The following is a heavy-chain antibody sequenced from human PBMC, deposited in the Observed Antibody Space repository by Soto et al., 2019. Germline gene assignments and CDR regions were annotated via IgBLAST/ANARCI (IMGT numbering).Heavy chain of an antibody. CDR2: INHSGST. J-gene: IGHJ5*02. CDR1: GGSFSGYY. CDR3: ARGLYAIFRSFDP. Sequence: SETLSLTCAVYGGSFSGYYWSWIRQPPGKGLEWIGEINHSGSTNYNPSLKSRVTISVDTSKNQFSLKLSSVTAADTAVYYCARGLYAIFRSFDPWGQGTLVTVSS. D-gene: IGHD3-3*01. V-gene: IGHV4-34*01.